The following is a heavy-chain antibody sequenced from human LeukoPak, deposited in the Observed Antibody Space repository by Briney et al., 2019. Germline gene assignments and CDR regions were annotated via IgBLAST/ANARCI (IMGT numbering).Heavy chain of an antibody. CDR2: INPNSGGT. D-gene: IGHD3-10*01. CDR3: ASPTAYGSGSYYIY. V-gene: IGHV1-2*02. CDR1: GYTFTGYY. Sequence: GASVKVSCKASGYTFTGYYMHWVRQAPGQGLEWMGWINPNSGGTNYAQKFQGRVTMTRDTSISTAYMELSRLRSDDTAVYYCASPTAYGSGSYYIYWGHGTLVTVSS. J-gene: IGHJ4*01.